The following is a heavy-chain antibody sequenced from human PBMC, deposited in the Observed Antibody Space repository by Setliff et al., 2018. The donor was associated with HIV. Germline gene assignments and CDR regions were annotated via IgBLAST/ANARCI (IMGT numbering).Heavy chain of an antibody. V-gene: IGHV3-53*01. Sequence: GGSLRLSCAASGFTVSRFYMSWVRQAPGKGLEWVSVIYSDGSSYYADSVRGRLTISRDNYKNTLYLQMNSLRPEDTAVYYCARDSPLSHFDYWGQGILVTVSS. CDR2: IYSDGSS. J-gene: IGHJ4*02. CDR1: GFTVSRFY. CDR3: ARDSPLSHFDY.